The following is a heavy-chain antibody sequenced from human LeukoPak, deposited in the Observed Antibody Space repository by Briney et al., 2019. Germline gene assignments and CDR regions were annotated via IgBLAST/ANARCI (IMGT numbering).Heavy chain of an antibody. CDR3: AREGSSSWYVRHY. J-gene: IGHJ4*02. Sequence: GGSLRLSCAASGFVFSTHGMNWVRQAPGKGLEWISYISSAGAKFYADSVKGRFTISRDNAKNSLYLQMNSLRAEDTAVYYCAREGSSSWYVRHYWGQGTLVTVSS. CDR2: ISSAGAK. D-gene: IGHD6-13*01. CDR1: GFVFSTHG. V-gene: IGHV3-48*04.